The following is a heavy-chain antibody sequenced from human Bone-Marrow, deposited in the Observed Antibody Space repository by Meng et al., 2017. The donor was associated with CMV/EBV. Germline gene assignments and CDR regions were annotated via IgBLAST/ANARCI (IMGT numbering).Heavy chain of an antibody. Sequence: GESLKISCAASGFTFSSYAMSWVRQAPGKGLEWVSAISGSGGSTYYADSVKGRFTISRDNAKNSLYLQMNSLRAEDTAVYYCARDDSSGYHYWGQGTLVTVSS. CDR1: GFTFSSYA. J-gene: IGHJ4*02. CDR2: ISGSGGST. V-gene: IGHV3-23*01. CDR3: ARDDSSGYHY. D-gene: IGHD3-22*01.